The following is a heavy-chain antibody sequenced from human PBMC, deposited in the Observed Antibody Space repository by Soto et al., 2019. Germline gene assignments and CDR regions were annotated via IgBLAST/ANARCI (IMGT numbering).Heavy chain of an antibody. V-gene: IGHV4-39*01. D-gene: IGHD3-10*01. Sequence: SETLSLTCTVSGGSISGSSYYWGWIRQPPGKGLEWIGSIYYSGSTYYNPSLKSRVTISVDASKNQFSLKLSSVTAADTAVYYCARLRVVSDGNYYYGMDVWGQGTTVTVSS. J-gene: IGHJ6*02. CDR3: ARLRVVSDGNYYYGMDV. CDR2: IYYSGST. CDR1: GGSISGSSYY.